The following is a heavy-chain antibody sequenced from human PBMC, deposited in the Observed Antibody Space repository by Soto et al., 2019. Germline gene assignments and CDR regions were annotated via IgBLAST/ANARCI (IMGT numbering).Heavy chain of an antibody. J-gene: IGHJ2*01. CDR2: ISWNSGSI. V-gene: IGHV3-9*01. CDR3: AKCGTTHSTAYWYFDL. Sequence: EVQLVESGGGLVQPGRSLRLSCAASGFTFDDYAMHWVRQAPGKGLEWVSGISWNSGSIGYADSVKGRFTISRDNAKNSLYLQMNSLRAEDTALYYCAKCGTTHSTAYWYFDLWGRGTLVTVSS. CDR1: GFTFDDYA. D-gene: IGHD4-17*01.